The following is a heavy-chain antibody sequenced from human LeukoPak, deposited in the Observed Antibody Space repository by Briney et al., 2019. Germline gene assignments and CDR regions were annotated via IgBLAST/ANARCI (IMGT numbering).Heavy chain of an antibody. V-gene: IGHV3-48*01. Sequence: GGSLRLSRAASGFTFSSYAMNWVRQGPGTGLEWVSYISGSSSTIYYADSVKGRFTISRDNAKNSLYPQMNSLRAEDTAVYYCARGHADYFDISGPLDYWGQGTLVTVSS. CDR1: GFTFSSYA. J-gene: IGHJ4*02. D-gene: IGHD3-22*01. CDR2: ISGSSSTI. CDR3: ARGHADYFDISGPLDY.